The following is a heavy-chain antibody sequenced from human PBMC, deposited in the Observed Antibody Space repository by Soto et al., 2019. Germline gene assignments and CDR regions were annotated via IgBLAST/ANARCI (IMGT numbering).Heavy chain of an antibody. CDR3: TTDIRWEGTATY. V-gene: IGHV3-15*01. J-gene: IGHJ4*02. CDR1: GFTFSNTW. D-gene: IGHD1-26*01. Sequence: GGSLRLSCAASGFTFSNTWMSWVRQAPGKGLDWVGRIKSKTDGETTDYAAPVKGRFTISRDDSENTLYLQMSGLETEDTAVNYCTTDIRWEGTATYWGQGALVTVSS. CDR2: IKSKTDGETT.